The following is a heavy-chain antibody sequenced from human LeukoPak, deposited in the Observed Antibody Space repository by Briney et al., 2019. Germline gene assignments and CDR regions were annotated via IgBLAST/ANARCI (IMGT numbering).Heavy chain of an antibody. CDR1: GYTFTDYY. V-gene: IGHV1-2*02. D-gene: IGHD2-21*01. CDR3: ARDLVTDSSGAFDV. Sequence: ASVKVSCKASGYTFTDYYMHWVRQAPGQGLEWMGWINPNSGGTNYAQKFQGRVTMTRDTSISTAYMELSRLRSDDTAVYYCARDLVTDSSGAFDVWGQGTMVTVSS. CDR2: INPNSGGT. J-gene: IGHJ3*01.